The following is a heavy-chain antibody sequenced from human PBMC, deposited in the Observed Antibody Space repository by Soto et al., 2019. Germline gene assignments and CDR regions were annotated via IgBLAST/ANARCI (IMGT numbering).Heavy chain of an antibody. CDR3: ARERKFDFWRKGLDV. CDR1: GYTFTTYD. D-gene: IGHD3-3*01. CDR2: MDPNSGST. Sequence: ASVKVSCKASGYTFTTYDINWVRQAPGQGLEWLGWMDPNSGSTGYAQNFQGRTTMTRNISRSTAHMELSSLQSEDTAVYYCARERKFDFWRKGLDVWGQGTTVTVSS. V-gene: IGHV1-8*01. J-gene: IGHJ6*02.